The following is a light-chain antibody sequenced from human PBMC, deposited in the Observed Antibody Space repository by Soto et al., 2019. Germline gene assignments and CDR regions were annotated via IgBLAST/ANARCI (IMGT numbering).Light chain of an antibody. CDR1: QSILYSPNNKNY. J-gene: IGKJ4*01. CDR2: WAS. V-gene: IGKV4-1*01. CDR3: QPYSSSPAVT. Sequence: DIVMTQSPDSLAVSLGETATINCKSSQSILYSPNNKNYLAWYQQKPGQPPKLLIYWASTRESGVPDRFSGSEYGTEFTLTITSRQAEDVAVYYYQPYSSSPAVTFGGGPKVEI.